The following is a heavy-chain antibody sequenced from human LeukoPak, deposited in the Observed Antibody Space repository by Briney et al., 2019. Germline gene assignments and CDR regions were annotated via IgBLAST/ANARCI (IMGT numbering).Heavy chain of an antibody. V-gene: IGHV3-30*18. Sequence: GRSLRLSCAASGFTFSYSGIHWVRQAPGKGLEWVATISYDGSNKYYADSVKGRFTISRDNSKNTLYLQMSSLRAEDTAVYYCAKSSCRGDCYSDYWGQGTLVTVSS. J-gene: IGHJ4*02. D-gene: IGHD2-21*02. CDR3: AKSSCRGDCYSDY. CDR1: GFTFSYSG. CDR2: ISYDGSNK.